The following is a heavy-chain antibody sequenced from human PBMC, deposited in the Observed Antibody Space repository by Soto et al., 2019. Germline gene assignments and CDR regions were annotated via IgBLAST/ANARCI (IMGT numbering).Heavy chain of an antibody. CDR3: AREGGDYPRGFAH. V-gene: IGHV4-59*01. D-gene: IGHD4-17*01. CDR2: IYYSGVT. Sequence: GQLQGSGPGLVEPSETLFLTCPVSGGFLRPYYWTWIRPFPGEGLEGIGLIYYSGVTNYKPSLNRRVTLSVDTSQNQFSLELSSVTAADTAVYYCAREGGDYPRGFAHWGQGTLVTVSS. J-gene: IGHJ4*02. CDR1: GGFLRPYY.